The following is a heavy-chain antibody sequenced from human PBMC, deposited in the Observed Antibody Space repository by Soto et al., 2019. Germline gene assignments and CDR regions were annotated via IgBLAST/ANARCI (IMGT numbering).Heavy chain of an antibody. CDR1: GYSFTSYW. J-gene: IGHJ3*02. CDR2: IYPGDSDT. Sequence: ASVKVSCKGSGYSFTSYWIGWVRQMPGKGLEWMGIIYPGDSDTRYSPSFQGQVTISADKSISTAYLQWSSLKASDTAMYYCARGPSHDAFDIWGQGTMVTVSS. CDR3: ARGPSHDAFDI. V-gene: IGHV5-51*01.